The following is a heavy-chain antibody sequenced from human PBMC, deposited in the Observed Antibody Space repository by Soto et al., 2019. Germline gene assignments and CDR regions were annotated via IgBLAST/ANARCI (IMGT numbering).Heavy chain of an antibody. Sequence: EVQLLESGGGLVQPGGSLRLSCVASGFTFSSCAVSWVRQAPGKGLEWVAAISASGDGIYYADSVKGRFTISRDKSQNTLFLQMNSLRAEDTAIYYCGKGSSSSRNGWFDPWGQGTLVTVSS. CDR3: GKGSSSSRNGWFDP. CDR1: GFTFSSCA. J-gene: IGHJ5*02. V-gene: IGHV3-23*01. CDR2: ISASGDGI. D-gene: IGHD6-6*01.